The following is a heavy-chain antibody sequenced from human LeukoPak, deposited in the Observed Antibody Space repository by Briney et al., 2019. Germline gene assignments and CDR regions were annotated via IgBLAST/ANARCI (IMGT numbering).Heavy chain of an antibody. CDR2: IIPIFGTA. D-gene: IGHD5-18*01. V-gene: IGHV1-69*05. Sequence: SVKVSCKASGGTFSSYAISWVRQAPGQGLEWMGRIIPIFGTANYAQKFQGRVTITTDESTSTAYMELSSLRSGDTAVYYCARTRPTAMVTGAFDIWGQGTMVTVSS. J-gene: IGHJ3*02. CDR3: ARTRPTAMVTGAFDI. CDR1: GGTFSSYA.